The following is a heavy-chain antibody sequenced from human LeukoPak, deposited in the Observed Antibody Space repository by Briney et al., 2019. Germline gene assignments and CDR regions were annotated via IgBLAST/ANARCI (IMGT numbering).Heavy chain of an antibody. J-gene: IGHJ6*02. Sequence: ASLRVSCKASGYTFIGHYIHWVRQAPGQGLEWMGGIIPIFGTANYAQKFQGRVTITADESTSTAYMELSSLRSEDTAVYYCARDPDSRRKSYYYYGMDVWGQGTTVTVSS. CDR2: IIPIFGTA. V-gene: IGHV1-69*13. CDR1: GYTFIGHY. D-gene: IGHD3-22*01. CDR3: ARDPDSRRKSYYYYGMDV.